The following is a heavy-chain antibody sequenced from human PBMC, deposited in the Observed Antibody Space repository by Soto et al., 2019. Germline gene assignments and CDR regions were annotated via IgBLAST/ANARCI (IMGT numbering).Heavy chain of an antibody. J-gene: IGHJ4*02. Sequence: EGQLLEAGGGLVQAGGCLRLSFAAPGFTFSSHAMSWGRQAPGKGLEGVSSISGTGRSTYSADPVKGRFTISRDNSKNTLYLQMNSLRAEDTAVYYCAKDFDSSGYYVDYWGQGTLVTVSS. CDR3: AKDFDSSGYYVDY. V-gene: IGHV3-23*01. D-gene: IGHD3-22*01. CDR1: GFTFSSHA. CDR2: ISGTGRST.